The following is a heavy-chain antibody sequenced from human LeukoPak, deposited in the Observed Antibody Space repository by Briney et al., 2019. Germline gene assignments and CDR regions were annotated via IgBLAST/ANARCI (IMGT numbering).Heavy chain of an antibody. D-gene: IGHD3-10*01. V-gene: IGHV3-23*01. J-gene: IGHJ4*02. CDR2: ISGSGGST. CDR1: GFTFSSYG. Sequence: GGSLRLSCAASGFTFSSYGMSWVRQAPGKGLEWVSAISGSGGSTYYADSVKGRFTISRDNLKNTLYLQMNSLRVEDTAVYYCARDSSMLRGPLVIYYFDFWGQGTLVTVSS. CDR3: ARDSSMLRGPLVIYYFDF.